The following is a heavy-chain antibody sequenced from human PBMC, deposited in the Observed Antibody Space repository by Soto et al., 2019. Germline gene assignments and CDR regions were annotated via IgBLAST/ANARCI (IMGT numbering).Heavy chain of an antibody. CDR3: ARGVSSSSRAGIDY. J-gene: IGHJ4*02. Sequence: PGGSLRLSCAASGFTFSSYAMHWVRQAPGKGLEWVAVISYDGSNKYYADSVKGRFTISRDNSKNTLYLQMNSLRAEDTAVYYCARGVSSSSRAGIDYWGQGTLVTVSS. D-gene: IGHD6-13*01. CDR2: ISYDGSNK. V-gene: IGHV3-30-3*01. CDR1: GFTFSSYA.